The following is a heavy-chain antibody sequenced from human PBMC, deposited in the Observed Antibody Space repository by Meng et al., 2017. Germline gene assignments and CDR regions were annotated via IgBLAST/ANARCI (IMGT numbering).Heavy chain of an antibody. V-gene: IGHV3-23*04. CDR3: AKLGSDY. Sequence: EVHLGEAGGGLVQPGGSLRLSFAASEFTFSISAMSWVRQAPGKGLEWVSGISGNGGSTFYADSVKGRFTISRDNSKNTLYLQMNSLRVEDTALYYCAKLGSDYWGQGTLVTVSS. D-gene: IGHD7-27*01. J-gene: IGHJ4*02. CDR2: ISGNGGST. CDR1: EFTFSISA.